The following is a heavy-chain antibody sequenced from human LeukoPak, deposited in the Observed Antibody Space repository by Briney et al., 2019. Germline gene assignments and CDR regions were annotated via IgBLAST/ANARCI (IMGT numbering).Heavy chain of an antibody. D-gene: IGHD6-6*01. CDR3: ASSSPLEYYYYGMDV. V-gene: IGHV4-61*02. CDR1: GGSISSGSYY. CDR2: IYTSGST. Sequence: TLSLTCTVSGGSISSGSYYWSWIRQPAGKGLVWIGRIYTSGSTNYNPSLKSRVTISVDTSKNQFSLKLSSVTAADTAVYYCASSSPLEYYYYGMDVRGQGTTVTVSS. J-gene: IGHJ6*02.